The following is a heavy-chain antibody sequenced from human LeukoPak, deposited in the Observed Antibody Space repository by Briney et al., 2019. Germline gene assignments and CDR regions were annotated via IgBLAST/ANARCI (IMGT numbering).Heavy chain of an antibody. CDR3: ARRLVGTPDYFDY. V-gene: IGHV3-7*01. J-gene: IGHJ4*02. Sequence: GGSLRLSCAASGSTFSTSWMSWVRHTPGKGLEWVANINQDGSDKYYVDSVKGRFTISRDNAKNSLYLQMNSLRAEDTAVYYCARRLVGTPDYFDYWGQGTLVTVSS. CDR2: INQDGSDK. CDR1: GSTFSTSW. D-gene: IGHD4-23*01.